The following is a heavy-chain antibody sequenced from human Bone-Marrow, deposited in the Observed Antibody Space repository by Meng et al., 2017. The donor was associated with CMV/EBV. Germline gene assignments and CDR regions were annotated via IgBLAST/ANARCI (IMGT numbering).Heavy chain of an antibody. J-gene: IGHJ5*02. CDR2: INHSGST. Sequence: SETLSPTCAVYGGSFSGYYWSWIRQPPGKGLEWIGEINHSGSTNYNPSLKSRVTISVDTSKNQFTLKLSSVTAADTAVYYCARARIVVVPAAISWSDPWGQGTLVTV. D-gene: IGHD2-2*02. CDR1: GGSFSGYY. CDR3: ARARIVVVPAAISWSDP. V-gene: IGHV4-34*01.